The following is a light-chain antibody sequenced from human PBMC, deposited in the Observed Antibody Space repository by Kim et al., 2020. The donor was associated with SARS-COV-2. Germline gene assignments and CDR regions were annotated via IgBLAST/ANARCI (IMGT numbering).Light chain of an antibody. J-gene: IGLJ3*02. CDR2: DVS. CDR3: SSYTSSSAWV. Sequence: GQSFTISCTGTSSDVGGYNYVSWYQQHPGKAPKLLIYDVSNRPSGVSNRFSGSKSGNTASLTISGLQAEDEADYYCSSYTSSSAWVFGGGTKLTVL. CDR1: SSDVGGYNY. V-gene: IGLV2-14*03.